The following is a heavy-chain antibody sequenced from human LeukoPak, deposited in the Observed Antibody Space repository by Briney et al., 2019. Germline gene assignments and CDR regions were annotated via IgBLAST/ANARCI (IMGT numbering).Heavy chain of an antibody. CDR3: ARISAGYYYVGY. CDR2: IYYSGST. V-gene: IGHV4-39*07. J-gene: IGHJ4*02. D-gene: IGHD3-9*01. Sequence: SETLSLTCSVSGGSISHNSYYWGWIRQPPGKGLECIGTIYYSGSTYYSSSLKSRVTISVDTSKNQFSLKLNSVTAADTAVYYCARISAGYYYVGYWGQGTLVTVSS. CDR1: GGSISHNSYY.